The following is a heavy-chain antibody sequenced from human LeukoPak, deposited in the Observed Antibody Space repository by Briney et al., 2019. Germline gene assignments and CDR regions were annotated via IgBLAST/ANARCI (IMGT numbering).Heavy chain of an antibody. D-gene: IGHD3-9*01. CDR1: GFNFQIYA. Sequence: GGSLRLSCAASGFNFQIYAMHWVRQAPGKGLEWVAIISYGGDNKYYADSVKGRFTISRDNSKSMLYLQMNGLRPEDTAVYYCSRDGPRDYDILTALDYWGQGTVVPVSS. CDR2: ISYGGDNK. V-gene: IGHV3-30*04. CDR3: SRDGPRDYDILTALDY. J-gene: IGHJ4*02.